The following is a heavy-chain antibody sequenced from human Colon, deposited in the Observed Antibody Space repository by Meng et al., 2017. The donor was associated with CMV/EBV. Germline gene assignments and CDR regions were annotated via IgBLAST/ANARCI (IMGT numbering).Heavy chain of an antibody. D-gene: IGHD3-10*01. Sequence: QLVQSKTEVKKPGDSVKASCKASGNTLSTYVSSWVRQAPGQGLEWMGWISANNGNTNYGKKFQGRVTMTTDTSTNTAYMELRSLRSDDTAVYYCATGGSPFFNPLGQGTLVTVSS. CDR3: ATGGSPFFNP. J-gene: IGHJ5*02. V-gene: IGHV1-18*01. CDR2: ISANNGNT. CDR1: GNTLSTYV.